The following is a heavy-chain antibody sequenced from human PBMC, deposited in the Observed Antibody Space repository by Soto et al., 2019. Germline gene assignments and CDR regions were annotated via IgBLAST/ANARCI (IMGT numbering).Heavy chain of an antibody. CDR1: GFTFGDFA. CDR2: ITWDGSKT. J-gene: IGHJ4*02. Sequence: PGXSLRLSCAVSGFTFGDFALSWFRQAPGKGLEWVAGITWDGSKTAYADSVRGRFTVSRDNAKNSLYLQMNSLTADDTAVYYCARGGTPIDYWGQGTLVTVSS. D-gene: IGHD3-16*01. V-gene: IGHV3-20*04. CDR3: ARGGTPIDY.